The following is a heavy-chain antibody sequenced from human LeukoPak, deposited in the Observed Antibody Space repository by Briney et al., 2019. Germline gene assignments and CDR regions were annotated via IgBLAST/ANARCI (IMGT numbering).Heavy chain of an antibody. Sequence: GASAKVSCKASGGTFSSYAISWVRQAPGQGLEWMGGIIPILGTANYAQKFQGRVTITADESTSTAYMELSSLRSEDTAVYYCARELAAAGYNWFDPWGQGTLVTVSS. J-gene: IGHJ5*02. CDR1: GGTFSSYA. CDR2: IIPILGTA. CDR3: ARELAAAGYNWFDP. V-gene: IGHV1-69*13. D-gene: IGHD6-13*01.